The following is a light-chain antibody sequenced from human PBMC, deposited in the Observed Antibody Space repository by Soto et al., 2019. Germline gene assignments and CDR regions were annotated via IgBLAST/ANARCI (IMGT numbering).Light chain of an antibody. CDR3: QQYNKWPKT. V-gene: IGKV1-16*01. Sequence: TQISLSPSSLSASVGDRVTITCRASQGISNYLAWYQQKPGKAPKLLIYAASTLQSGVPSRFSGRGSGTEFTLTITSLQPEDFAAYYCQQYNKWPKTFGQGTKVDIK. CDR2: AAS. CDR1: QGISNY. J-gene: IGKJ1*01.